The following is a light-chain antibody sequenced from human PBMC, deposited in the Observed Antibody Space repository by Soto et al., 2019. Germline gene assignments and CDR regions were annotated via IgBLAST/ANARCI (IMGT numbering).Light chain of an antibody. CDR3: SSYTDSSNYV. Sequence: QSARTQPACVAESPRQSIPIACTGTSSDLAIYNYVSWYQQQPGKAPKLMIYQVTNRPSGVSNRFSGSRSGNSASLTISGLQAEDEADDYCSSYTDSSNYVFGTGTKVT. V-gene: IGLV2-14*01. J-gene: IGLJ1*01. CDR2: QVT. CDR1: SSDLAIYNY.